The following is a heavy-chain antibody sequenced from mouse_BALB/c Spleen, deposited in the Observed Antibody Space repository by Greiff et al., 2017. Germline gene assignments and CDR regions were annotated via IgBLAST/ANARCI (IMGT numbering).Heavy chain of an antibody. CDR1: GFTFSDYY. CDR3: ASRLFAY. J-gene: IGHJ3*01. CDR2: ISDGGSYT. V-gene: IGHV5-4*02. Sequence: EVQVVESGGGLVKPGGSLKLSCAASGFTFSDYYMYWVRQTPEKRLEWVATISDGGSYTYYPDSVKGRFTISRDNAKNNLYLQMSSLKSEDTAMYYCASRLFAYWGQGTLVTVSA.